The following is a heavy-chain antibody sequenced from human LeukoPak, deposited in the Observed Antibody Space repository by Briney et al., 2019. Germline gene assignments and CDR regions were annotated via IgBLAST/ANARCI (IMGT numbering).Heavy chain of an antibody. D-gene: IGHD3-10*01. CDR1: GGTFSSYA. J-gene: IGHJ6*02. CDR2: IIPIFGTP. V-gene: IGHV1-69*13. CDR3: ARHYGPYYYYGMDV. Sequence: SVKVSCKASGGTFSSYAISWVRQAPGQGLEWMGGIIPIFGTPNYALKFQGRVTITADESTSTAYMELSSLRSEDTAVYYCARHYGPYYYYGMDVWGQGTTVTVSS.